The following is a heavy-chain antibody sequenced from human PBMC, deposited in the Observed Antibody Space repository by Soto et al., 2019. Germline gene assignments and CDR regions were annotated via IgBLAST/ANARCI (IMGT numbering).Heavy chain of an antibody. CDR3: AREPLHASLQTGTAGGTLDY. Sequence: QVQLVQSGAEVKKPGASVKVSCEASGYTFTGYYMHWVRQAPGQGLEWMGWINPNSGGTNYAQKFQGRGNMTRDTSISTAFKELGRLRSDDTAGYYCAREPLHASLQTGTAGGTLDYWGQGTLVTVSS. CDR2: INPNSGGT. J-gene: IGHJ4*02. D-gene: IGHD1-7*01. V-gene: IGHV1-2*02. CDR1: GYTFTGYY.